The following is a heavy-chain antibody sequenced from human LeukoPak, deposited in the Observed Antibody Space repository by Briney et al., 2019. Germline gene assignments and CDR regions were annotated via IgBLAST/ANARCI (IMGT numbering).Heavy chain of an antibody. J-gene: IGHJ6*02. CDR3: ARDKGGLGV. CDR2: IYYSGST. V-gene: IGHV4-61*01. Sequence: SETLSLTCTVSGGSVSSGSHYWSWIRQSPGKGLEWIGYIYYSGSTNYNPSLKSRVTISVDTSKNQFSLKLSSVTAADTAVYYCARDKGGLGVWGQGTTVTVSS. CDR1: GGSVSSGSHY.